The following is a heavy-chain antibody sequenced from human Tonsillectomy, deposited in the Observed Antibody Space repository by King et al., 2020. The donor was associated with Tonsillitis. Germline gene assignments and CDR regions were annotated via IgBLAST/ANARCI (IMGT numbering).Heavy chain of an antibody. D-gene: IGHD1-1*01. CDR3: AREYPSTTGTNGAFDI. J-gene: IGHJ3*02. V-gene: IGHV1-46*01. Sequence: QLVQSGAEVKKPGASVEVSCKASVYTFTSFYLHWVRQAPGQGLEWMGIINPSGGNTTYAQKFQGRVTMTRDTSTSTIYMELSSLRSEDTAVYYCAREYPSTTGTNGAFDIWGQGTMVTVSS. CDR1: VYTFTSFY. CDR2: INPSGGNT.